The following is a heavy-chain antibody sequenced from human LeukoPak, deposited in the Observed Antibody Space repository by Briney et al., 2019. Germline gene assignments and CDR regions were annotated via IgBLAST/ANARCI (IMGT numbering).Heavy chain of an antibody. V-gene: IGHV5-10-1*01. Sequence: GESLQISCKGSGYSFTSYWISWVRQMPGKGLEWMGRIDPSDSYTNYSPYFQGDVTISADKSISTAHLQYSSLKASDTAMYYCARRYYYGSGRRSTRFDPWGQGTLVTVSS. D-gene: IGHD3-10*01. J-gene: IGHJ5*02. CDR1: GYSFTSYW. CDR2: IDPSDSYT. CDR3: ARRYYYGSGRRSTRFDP.